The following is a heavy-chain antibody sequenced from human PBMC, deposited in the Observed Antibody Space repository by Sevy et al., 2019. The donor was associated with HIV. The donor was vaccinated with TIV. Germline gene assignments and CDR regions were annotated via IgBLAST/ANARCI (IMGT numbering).Heavy chain of an antibody. CDR3: ARDMEQQLAFDY. D-gene: IGHD6-13*01. Sequence: SETLSLTCTVSGGSISSYYWSWIRQPPGKGLEWIGYIYYSGSTNYNPSLKSRVTMSVDTSKNQFSLKLSSVTAADTAVYYCARDMEQQLAFDYWGQGTLVTVSS. CDR2: IYYSGST. J-gene: IGHJ4*02. CDR1: GGSISSYY. V-gene: IGHV4-59*13.